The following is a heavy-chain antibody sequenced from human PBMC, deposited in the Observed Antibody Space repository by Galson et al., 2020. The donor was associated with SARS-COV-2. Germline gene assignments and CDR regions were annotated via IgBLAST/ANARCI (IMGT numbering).Heavy chain of an antibody. D-gene: IGHD6-13*01. V-gene: IGHV4-39*01. CDR3: ARHPHIIAAAGYGYFDS. J-gene: IGHJ4*02. CDR2: IYYYGLT. Sequence: SETLSLTCTVSGGSITRGYYWAWIRQAAGKGLEWIGTIYYYGLTHYNPSLRSRVTISIDTSKNQFFLELSSATAGDTAIYFCARHPHIIAAAGYGYFDSWGQGTLVTVSS. CDR1: GGSITRGYY.